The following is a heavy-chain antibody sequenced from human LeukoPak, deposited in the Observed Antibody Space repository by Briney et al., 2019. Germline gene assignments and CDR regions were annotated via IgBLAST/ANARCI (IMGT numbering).Heavy chain of an antibody. CDR3: ARDFFHGHCSGLSCFLLDY. D-gene: IGHD2-15*01. Sequence: ASVKVSCKASGYTFTRYGISWVRQARGQGLEWMGWISANNGDTNSAQKFQDRVTMTTDTSTSTAYMELRSLRSDDTAVYYCARDFFHGHCSGLSCFLLDYWRQGSLVTVSS. V-gene: IGHV1-18*01. J-gene: IGHJ4*02. CDR2: ISANNGDT. CDR1: GYTFTRYG.